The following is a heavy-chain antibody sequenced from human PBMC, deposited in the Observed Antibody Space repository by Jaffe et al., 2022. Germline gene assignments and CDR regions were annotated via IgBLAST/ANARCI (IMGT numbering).Heavy chain of an antibody. Sequence: QVQLVQSGAEVKKPGASVKVSCKASGYIFTDYYMHWVRQAPGQGLEWMGRINPNGGGTNYARKFQGRVTMTRDTSISAAYMELGSLKSDDTAVYYCARVACSGGVCYYFDYWGQGTLVTVSS. CDR3: ARVACSGGVCYYFDY. CDR1: GYIFTDYY. D-gene: IGHD2-8*02. CDR2: INPNGGGT. V-gene: IGHV1-2*06. J-gene: IGHJ4*02.